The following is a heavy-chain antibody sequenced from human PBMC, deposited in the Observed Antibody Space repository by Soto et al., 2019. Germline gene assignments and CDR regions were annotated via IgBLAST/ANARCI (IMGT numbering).Heavy chain of an antibody. CDR1: GFDFGSFG. CDR3: SADHPHMAMGWPV. CDR2: IVVVSGST. D-gene: IGHD1-26*01. J-gene: IGHJ6*02. V-gene: IGHV1-58*02. Sequence: AAVKVSCKASGFDFGSFGIQFLRQTRGRGLEWIGWIVVVSGSTNYARHFQGRVAISRDMSSSTAYLDLYDLKSDNTAVYFCSADHPHMAMGWPVWGQGTTVTVSS.